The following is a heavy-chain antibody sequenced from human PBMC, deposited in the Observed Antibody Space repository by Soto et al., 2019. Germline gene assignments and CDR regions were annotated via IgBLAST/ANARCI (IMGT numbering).Heavy chain of an antibody. CDR3: ARSTVTVTNFYYYMDV. CDR1: GYTFTSYG. D-gene: IGHD4-17*01. J-gene: IGHJ6*03. Sequence: ASVKVSCKASGYTFTSYGISWVRQAPGQGLEWMGRISAYNGNTNYAQKLQGRVTMTTDTSTSTAYMELRSLRSDDTAVYYCARSTVTVTNFYYYMDVWGKGTTVTVSS. CDR2: ISAYNGNT. V-gene: IGHV1-18*01.